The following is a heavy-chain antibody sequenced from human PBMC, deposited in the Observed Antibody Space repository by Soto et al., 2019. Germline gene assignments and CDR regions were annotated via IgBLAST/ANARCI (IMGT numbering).Heavy chain of an antibody. CDR3: ARDSGGGADY. D-gene: IGHD2-21*01. Sequence: SETLSLTCAVSGGSISSSNWWSWVRQPPGKGLEWIGEIYHTGSTTYNPSLNSRVTISVDKSKNQFSLELGSVTAADTAVYYCARDSGGGADYWGQGTLVTVSS. CDR2: IYHTGST. J-gene: IGHJ4*02. CDR1: GGSISSSNW. V-gene: IGHV4-4*02.